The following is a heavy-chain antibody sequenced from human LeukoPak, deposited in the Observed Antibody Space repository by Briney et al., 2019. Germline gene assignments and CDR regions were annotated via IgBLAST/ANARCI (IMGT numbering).Heavy chain of an antibody. Sequence: PSETLSLTCTVSGGSISSGSYYWSWIRQPAGKGLEWIGRIYTSGSTNYNPSLKSRVTISVDTSKNQFSLKLSSVTAADTAVYYCARDPYCSSTSCPRGAFDIRGQGTMVTVSS. CDR2: IYTSGST. D-gene: IGHD2-2*01. V-gene: IGHV4-61*02. J-gene: IGHJ3*02. CDR3: ARDPYCSSTSCPRGAFDI. CDR1: GGSISSGSYY.